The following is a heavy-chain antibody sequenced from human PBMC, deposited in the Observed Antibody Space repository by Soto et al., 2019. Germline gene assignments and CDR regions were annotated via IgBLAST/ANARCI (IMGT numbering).Heavy chain of an antibody. Sequence: SETLSLTCTVSGGSISSGGYYWSWIRQHPGKGLEWIGYIYYSGSTYYNPSLQSRVTISVDTSKNQFSLKLSSVTAADTAVYYCARGGLHMTTAGPPEYYFDYWGQGTLVTVSS. CDR1: GGSISSGGYY. CDR3: ARGGLHMTTAGPPEYYFDY. J-gene: IGHJ4*02. D-gene: IGHD4-4*01. V-gene: IGHV4-31*03. CDR2: IYYSGST.